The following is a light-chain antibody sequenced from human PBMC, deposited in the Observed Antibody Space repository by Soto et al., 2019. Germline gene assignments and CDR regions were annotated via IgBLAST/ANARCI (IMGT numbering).Light chain of an antibody. J-gene: IGKJ1*01. V-gene: IGKV3-20*01. CDR1: QSVSSN. Sequence: EIVMTQSPATLSVSPGERATLSCRASQSVSSNLAWYQQKPGQAPRLLIYGASNRAAGIPDRFSGSGSATDFTLTISRLEPEDFAVYYCQQYGSPWTFGQGTKVDIK. CDR3: QQYGSPWT. CDR2: GAS.